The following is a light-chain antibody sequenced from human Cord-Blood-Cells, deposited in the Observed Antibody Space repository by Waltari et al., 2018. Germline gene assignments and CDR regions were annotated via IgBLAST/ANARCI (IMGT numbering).Light chain of an antibody. CDR2: DAS. CDR3: QQYDNLPPYT. V-gene: IGKV1-33*01. CDR1: QDISNY. J-gene: IGKJ2*01. Sequence: DIQMTQSPSYLSESVGDRVTITCQASQDISNYLNWYQQKPGKAPKLLIYDASNLETGVPSRFSGSGSGTDFTFTISSLQPEDIATYYCQQYDNLPPYTFGQGTKLEIK.